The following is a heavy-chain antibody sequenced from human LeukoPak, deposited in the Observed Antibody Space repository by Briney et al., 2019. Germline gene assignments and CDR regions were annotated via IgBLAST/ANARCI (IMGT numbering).Heavy chain of an antibody. CDR1: GYTFIDFY. D-gene: IGHD6-19*01. Sequence: GPSVKVSWKASGYTFIDFYMHWVRQAPGQGLEWLGWMNPKTGETRYGQNFQGRVTMTRDTSITTAYMELSSLRSDDTAVYYCAREAGDNTCNVWGQGTMVTVS. J-gene: IGHJ3*01. V-gene: IGHV1-2*02. CDR3: AREAGDNTCNV. CDR2: MNPKTGET.